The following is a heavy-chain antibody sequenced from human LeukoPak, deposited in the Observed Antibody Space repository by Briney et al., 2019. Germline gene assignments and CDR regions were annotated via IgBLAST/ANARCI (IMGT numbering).Heavy chain of an antibody. D-gene: IGHD2-2*01. CDR3: ARAIHRRGWEYQLNYFYYYYYMDV. CDR2: ISSSSSTI. Sequence: GGSLRLSCAASGFTFSSYSMNWVRQAPGKGLEWVSYISSSSSTIYYADSVKGRFTISRDNAKNSLYLQMNSLRAEDTAVYYCARAIHRRGWEYQLNYFYYYYYMDVWGKGTTVTVSS. CDR1: GFTFSSYS. J-gene: IGHJ6*03. V-gene: IGHV3-48*01.